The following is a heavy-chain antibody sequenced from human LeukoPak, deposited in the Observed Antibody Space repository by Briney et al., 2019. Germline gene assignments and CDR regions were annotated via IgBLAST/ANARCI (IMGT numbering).Heavy chain of an antibody. CDR1: GYTFTGYY. CDR3: ARDNSSGWRPFDY. V-gene: IGHV1-2*02. D-gene: IGHD6-19*01. Sequence: ASVNVSCKASGYTFTGYYMHWVRQAPGQGLEWMGWINPNSGGTNYAQKFQGRVTMTRDTSISTAYMELSRLRSDDTAVYYCARDNSSGWRPFDYWGQGTLVTVSS. J-gene: IGHJ4*02. CDR2: INPNSGGT.